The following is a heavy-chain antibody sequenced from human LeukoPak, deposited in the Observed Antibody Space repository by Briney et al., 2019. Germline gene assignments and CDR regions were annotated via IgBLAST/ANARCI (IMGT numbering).Heavy chain of an antibody. CDR1: GFTFSSYG. D-gene: IGHD3-10*01. CDR3: ARDGYYGSGELDY. V-gene: IGHV3-7*01. Sequence: PGGSLRLSCAASGFTFSSYGMSWVCQAPGKGLEWVANIKQDGSEKYYVDSVKGRFTISRDNAKNSLYLQMNSLRAEDTAVYYCARDGYYGSGELDYWGQGTLVTVSS. CDR2: IKQDGSEK. J-gene: IGHJ4*02.